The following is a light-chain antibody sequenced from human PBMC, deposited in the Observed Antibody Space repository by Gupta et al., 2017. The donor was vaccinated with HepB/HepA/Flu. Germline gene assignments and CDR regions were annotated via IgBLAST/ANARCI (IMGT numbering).Light chain of an antibody. CDR2: LAS. V-gene: IGKV1-33*01. CDR1: QDINDS. CDR3: QQLDRLFT. Sequence: DIQMSQSPSTLSASVGDRVTITCQANQDINDSLNWYQKRPGKAPKLLISLASNLERGVPGRFSGRGSGTNCTLTITNLQPEDCATYYCQQLDRLFTFGPGTKVELK. J-gene: IGKJ3*01.